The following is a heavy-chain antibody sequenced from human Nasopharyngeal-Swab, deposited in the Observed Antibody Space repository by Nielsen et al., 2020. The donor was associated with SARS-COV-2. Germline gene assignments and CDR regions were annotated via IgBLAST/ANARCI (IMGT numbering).Heavy chain of an antibody. J-gene: IGHJ6*02. CDR3: AGVLCSSTGCYGVGNYYYGMDV. V-gene: IGHV4-34*01. CDR1: GGSFSGYY. Sequence: SETLSLTCAVYGGSFSGYYWSWIRQPPGKGLEWIGEINHRGSTNYNPSLKSRVTISVDTSKNQFSLKLSSVTAADTAVYYCAGVLCSSTGCYGVGNYYYGMDVWGQGTTVTVSS. CDR2: INHRGST. D-gene: IGHD2-2*01.